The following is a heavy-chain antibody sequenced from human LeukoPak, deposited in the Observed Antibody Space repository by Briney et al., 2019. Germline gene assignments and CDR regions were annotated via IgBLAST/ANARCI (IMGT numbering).Heavy chain of an antibody. CDR3: ARSDCSGGSCPSNWFDP. J-gene: IGHJ5*02. CDR2: IYHSGST. Sequence: SETLSLTCAVSGGSISSSNWWSWVRQPPGKGLEWIGEIYHSGSTNYNPSLKSRVTISVDKSKNQFSLKLSSVTAADTAVYYCARSDCSGGSCPSNWFDPWGQGTLVTVSS. V-gene: IGHV4-4*02. CDR1: GGSISSSNW. D-gene: IGHD2-15*01.